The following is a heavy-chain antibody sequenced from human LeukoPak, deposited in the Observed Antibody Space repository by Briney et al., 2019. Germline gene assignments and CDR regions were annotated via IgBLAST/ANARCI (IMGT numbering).Heavy chain of an antibody. CDR1: GGSINSYY. V-gene: IGHV3-53*01. CDR2: IYTNGRT. J-gene: IGHJ4*02. D-gene: IGHD2-2*01. Sequence: KPSETLSLTCTVSGGSINSYYWSWVRQAPGKGLEWVSVIYTNGRTYSADSVKGRFIISRDNSKNTLYLQINSLKAEDTAVYYCARSVVPAARFDYWGQGILVTVSS. CDR3: ARSVVPAARFDY.